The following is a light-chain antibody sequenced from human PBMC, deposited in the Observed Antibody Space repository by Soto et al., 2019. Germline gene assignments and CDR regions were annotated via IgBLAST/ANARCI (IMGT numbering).Light chain of an antibody. CDR1: SSDVGNYNL. V-gene: IGLV2-23*02. CDR3: CSAGNSPSAVV. CDR2: EVS. J-gene: IGLJ2*01. Sequence: QSVLTQPASVSGSPGQSITISCTGTSSDVGNYNLVSWYQHHPGTAPKLTIYEVSKRPSGVSNRFSGSKSGNTASLTISGLLAEDEADYYCCSAGNSPSAVVFGGGTKLTVL.